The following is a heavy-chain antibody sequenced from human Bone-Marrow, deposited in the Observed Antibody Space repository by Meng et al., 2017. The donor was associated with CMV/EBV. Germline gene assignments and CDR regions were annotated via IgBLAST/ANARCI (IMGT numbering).Heavy chain of an antibody. D-gene: IGHD2-2*01. V-gene: IGHV4-39*07. J-gene: IGHJ6*02. CDR3: ATPGDCSSTSCYDYYYYYGMDV. CDR1: GGSISSSSYY. CDR2: IYYSGST. Sequence: SETLSLTCTVSGGSISSSSYYWDWIRQPPGKGLEWIGSIYYSGSTYYNPSLKSRVTISVDTSKNQFSLKLSSVTAADTAVYYCATPGDCSSTSCYDYYYYYGMDVWGQGTTVTVSS.